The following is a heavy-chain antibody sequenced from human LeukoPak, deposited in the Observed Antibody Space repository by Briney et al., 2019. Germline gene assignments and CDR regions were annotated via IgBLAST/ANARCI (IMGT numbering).Heavy chain of an antibody. J-gene: IGHJ4*02. D-gene: IGHD5-24*01. CDR1: GDSVSSNTAA. Sequence: SQTLSLTCAISGDSVSSNTAAWNWIRQSPSRGLEWLGRTYYRSKWYNEYAISVKSQITINPDISKNQLSLQLKSVTPEDTAVYYCVKDRPRDGYTFDYWGQGTLVTVSS. CDR3: VKDRPRDGYTFDY. V-gene: IGHV6-1*01. CDR2: TYYRSKWYN.